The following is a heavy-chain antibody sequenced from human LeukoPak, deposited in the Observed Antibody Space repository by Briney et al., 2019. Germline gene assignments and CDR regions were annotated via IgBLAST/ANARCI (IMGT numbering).Heavy chain of an antibody. D-gene: IGHD1-26*01. J-gene: IGHJ5*02. Sequence: PSETLSLTCTVSGGSISSYYWSWIRQPAGKGLEWIGRIYTSGSTNYNPSLKSRVTISVDTSKNQFSLKLSSVTAADTAVYYCARGLPLVGATRWFDPWGQGTLVTVSS. CDR3: ARGLPLVGATRWFDP. V-gene: IGHV4-4*07. CDR2: IYTSGST. CDR1: GGSISSYY.